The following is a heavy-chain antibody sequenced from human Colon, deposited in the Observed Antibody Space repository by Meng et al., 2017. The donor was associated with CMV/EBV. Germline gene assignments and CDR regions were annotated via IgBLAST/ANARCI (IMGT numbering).Heavy chain of an antibody. J-gene: IGHJ6*02. CDR1: GFTFNTYS. CDR3: ARESIAMVRGYGMDV. D-gene: IGHD3-10*01. V-gene: IGHV3-48*04. Sequence: GGSLRLSCAASGFTFNTYSMTWVRQAPGKGLEWLSYISIRDSTIYYADSVRGRFTISRDNANNSLYLQMNSLRAEDTAVYYCARESIAMVRGYGMDVWGQGTTVTVSS. CDR2: ISIRDSTI.